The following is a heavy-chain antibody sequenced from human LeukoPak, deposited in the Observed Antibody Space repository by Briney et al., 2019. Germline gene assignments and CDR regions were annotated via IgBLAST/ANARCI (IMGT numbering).Heavy chain of an antibody. CDR3: ARDGTSLRGYGDYGDYVSGSRCMDI. D-gene: IGHD4-17*01. CDR2: ISSSSSYI. Sequence: GGSLRLSCAASGFTFSSYSMNWVRQAPGKRLEWVSSISSSSSYIYYADSVKGRFTISRDNAKNSLYLQMNSLRAEGTAVYYCARDGTSLRGYGDYGDYVSGSRCMDIWGQGTTVTVSS. V-gene: IGHV3-21*01. CDR1: GFTFSSYS. J-gene: IGHJ6*02.